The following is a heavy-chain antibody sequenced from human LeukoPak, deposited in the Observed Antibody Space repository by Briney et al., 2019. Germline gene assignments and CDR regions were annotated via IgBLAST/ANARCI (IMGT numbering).Heavy chain of an antibody. V-gene: IGHV4-59*11. Sequence: SETLSLTCTVSSGSISGHYWSWIRQPPGEGLEWIGNIYYSGSTNYNPSLESRVSISVDTSKNQFSLKLSSVTAADTAVYYCARHSSGWYYVDYWGQGTLVTVSS. CDR3: ARHSSGWYYVDY. CDR1: SGSISGHY. J-gene: IGHJ4*02. CDR2: IYYSGST. D-gene: IGHD6-19*01.